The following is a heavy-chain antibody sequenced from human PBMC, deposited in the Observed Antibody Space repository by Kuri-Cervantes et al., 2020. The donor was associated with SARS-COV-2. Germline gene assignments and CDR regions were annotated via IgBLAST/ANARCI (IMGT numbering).Heavy chain of an antibody. Sequence: ESLKISCAVYGGSFSGYYWSWIRQPPGKGLEWIGKINHSGSTNYNPSLKSRVTISVDTSKNQFSLKLSSVTAADTAVYYCARLGYSYAYARDYWGQGTLVTVSS. CDR3: ARLGYSYAYARDY. J-gene: IGHJ4*02. CDR2: INHSGST. V-gene: IGHV4-34*01. D-gene: IGHD5-18*01. CDR1: GGSFSGYY.